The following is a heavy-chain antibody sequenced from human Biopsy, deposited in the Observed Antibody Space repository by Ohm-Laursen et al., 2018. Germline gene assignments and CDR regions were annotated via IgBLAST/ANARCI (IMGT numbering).Heavy chain of an antibody. CDR3: AKCMTYSGAGIDY. Sequence: SLRLSCSAAGFTFSSNAMSWVRQAPGKGLEWVSAISGSGRTYYADSVKGRFTISRDNSKNTLYLQMSSLRAEDTALYYCAKCMTYSGAGIDYWGQGTLVTVSS. CDR1: GFTFSSNA. CDR2: ISGSGRT. J-gene: IGHJ4*02. V-gene: IGHV3-23*01. D-gene: IGHD5-12*01.